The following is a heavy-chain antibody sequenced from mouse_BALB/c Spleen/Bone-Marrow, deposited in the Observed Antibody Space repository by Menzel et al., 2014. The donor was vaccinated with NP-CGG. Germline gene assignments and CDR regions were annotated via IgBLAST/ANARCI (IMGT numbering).Heavy chain of an antibody. V-gene: IGHV2-2*02. J-gene: IGHJ4*01. CDR2: IWSGGST. Sequence: QVQLQQSGPGLVQPSQSLSITCTVSGFSLTSYGIHWVRQSPGKGLEWLGVIWSGGSTDYNAAFISRLSISKDNSKSQVFFKMNGLQANDTAIYYCARNGDYAMDYWGQGTSVTVSS. CDR3: ARNGDYAMDY. CDR1: GFSLTSYG.